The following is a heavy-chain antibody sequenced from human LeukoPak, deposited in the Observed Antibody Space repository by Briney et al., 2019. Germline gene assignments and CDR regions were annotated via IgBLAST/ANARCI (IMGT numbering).Heavy chain of an antibody. CDR1: GYTFTGYY. CDR3: ANWGGYGSGSYHDY. Sequence: ASVKVSCKASGYTFTGYYMHWVRQAPGQGLEWMGWINPNSGGTNYAQKFQGRVTMTRDTSISTAYMELSRLTSDDTAVYYCANWGGYGSGSYHDYWGQGTLVTVSS. V-gene: IGHV1-2*02. CDR2: INPNSGGT. D-gene: IGHD3-10*01. J-gene: IGHJ4*02.